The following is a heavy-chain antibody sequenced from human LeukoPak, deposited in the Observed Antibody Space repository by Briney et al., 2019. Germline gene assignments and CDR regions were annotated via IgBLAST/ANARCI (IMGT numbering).Heavy chain of an antibody. Sequence: ASVKVSCKASGCTFTSYYMHWVRQAPGQGLEWMGIINPSGGSTSYAQKFQGRVTMTRDTSTSTVYMELSSLRSEDTAVYYCARDLELTGTENYWGQGTLVTVSS. CDR3: ARDLELTGTENY. D-gene: IGHD1-7*01. V-gene: IGHV1-46*01. J-gene: IGHJ4*02. CDR1: GCTFTSYY. CDR2: INPSGGST.